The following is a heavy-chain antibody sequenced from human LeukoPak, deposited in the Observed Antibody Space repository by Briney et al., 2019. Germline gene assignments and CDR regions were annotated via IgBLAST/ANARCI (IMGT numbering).Heavy chain of an antibody. CDR3: ARGVDDFWSGYQPYYFDY. J-gene: IGHJ4*02. CDR2: ISSSSNYI. D-gene: IGHD3-3*01. CDR1: GFTFSSYS. V-gene: IGHV3-21*04. Sequence: GGSLRLSCAASGFTFSSYSMNWVRQAPGKGLEWVSSISSSSNYIYYADSVKGRFTISRDNAKNSLYLQMNSLRAEDTAVYYCARGVDDFWSGYQPYYFDYWGQGTLVTVAS.